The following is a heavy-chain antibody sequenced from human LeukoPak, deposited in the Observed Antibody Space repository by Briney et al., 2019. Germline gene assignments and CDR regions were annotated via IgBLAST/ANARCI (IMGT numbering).Heavy chain of an antibody. J-gene: IGHJ4*02. CDR3: ARVEFYDSSGYLDPTFDY. CDR1: GGTFSSYA. CDR2: IIPIFGTA. Sequence: ASVKVSCKASGGTFSSYAISWVRQAPGQGLEWMGGIIPIFGTANYAQKFQGRVTITADKSTSTAYMELSSLRSEDTAVYYCARVEFYDSSGYLDPTFDYWGQGTLVTVSS. D-gene: IGHD3-22*01. V-gene: IGHV1-69*06.